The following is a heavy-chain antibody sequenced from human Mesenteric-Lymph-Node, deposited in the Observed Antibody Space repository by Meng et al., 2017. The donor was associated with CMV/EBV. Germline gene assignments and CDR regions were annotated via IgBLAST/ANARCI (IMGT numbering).Heavy chain of an antibody. J-gene: IGHJ4*02. CDR1: GGSFSCYY. V-gene: IGHV4-34*01. CDR3: ARHQRWLKSEGGFNY. CDR2: INHSGSN. Sequence: QGQLQGGEAGMLKPSVTLSFTCAVYGGSFSCYYWSWIRQPPGKGLEWIGEINHSGSNNYNPSLKSRVTISVDTSKNQFSLKLSSVSEADTAVYYCARHQRWLKSEGGFNYWGQGTLVTVSS. D-gene: IGHD4-23*01.